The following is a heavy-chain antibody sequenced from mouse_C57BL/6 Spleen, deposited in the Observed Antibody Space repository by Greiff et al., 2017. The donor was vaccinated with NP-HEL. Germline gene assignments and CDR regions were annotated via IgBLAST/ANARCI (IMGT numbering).Heavy chain of an antibody. Sequence: EVKVEESGGGLVQPGGSLKLSCAASGFTFSDYYMYWVRQTPEKRLEWVAYISNGGGSTYYPDTVKGRFTISRDNAKNTLYLQMSRLKSEDTAMYYCARLITTGYFDVWGTGTTVTVSS. CDR2: ISNGGGST. CDR3: ARLITTGYFDV. J-gene: IGHJ1*03. CDR1: GFTFSDYY. D-gene: IGHD1-1*01. V-gene: IGHV5-12*01.